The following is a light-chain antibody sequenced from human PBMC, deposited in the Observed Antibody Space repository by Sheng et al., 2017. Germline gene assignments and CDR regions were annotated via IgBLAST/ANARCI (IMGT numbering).Light chain of an antibody. V-gene: IGKV3-15*01. J-gene: IGKJ4*01. CDR3: QQYNYWPPLT. Sequence: ETVLTQSPGTLSVSPGERATLSCRASKSVGVDLAWYQQRPGQAPSLLMYEASTRATGVPARFSGSGSGTEFSLTISSLQPEDFAVYYCQQYNYWPPLTFGGGTKVEIK. CDR2: EAS. CDR1: KSVGVD.